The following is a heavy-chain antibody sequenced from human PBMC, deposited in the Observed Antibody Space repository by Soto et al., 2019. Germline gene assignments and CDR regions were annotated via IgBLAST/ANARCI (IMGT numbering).Heavy chain of an antibody. Sequence: QVQLVQSGAEVKKPGSSVKVSCKASGGTFSSYAISWVRQAPGQGLEWMGGIIPIFGTANYAQKFQGRVTMTADESTSKAYIELSSLRSEDTAVYYCARRRLPQDRRSTFDSGGQGTLVTVSS. J-gene: IGHJ4*02. CDR2: IIPIFGTA. V-gene: IGHV1-69*01. D-gene: IGHD3-16*01. CDR3: ARRRLPQDRRSTFDS. CDR1: GGTFSSYA.